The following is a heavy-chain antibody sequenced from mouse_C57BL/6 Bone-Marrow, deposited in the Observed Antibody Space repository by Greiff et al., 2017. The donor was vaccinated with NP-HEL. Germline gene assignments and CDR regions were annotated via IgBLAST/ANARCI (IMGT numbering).Heavy chain of an antibody. V-gene: IGHV5-16*01. D-gene: IGHD2-4*01. CDR1: GFTFSDYY. J-gene: IGHJ4*01. Sequence: EVQVVESEGGLVQPGSSMKLSCTASGFTFSDYYMAWVRQVPEKGLEWVANINYDGSSTYYLDSLKSRFIISRDNAKNILYLQMSSLKSEDTATYYCARDDYDGGYAMDYWGQGTSVTVSS. CDR3: ARDDYDGGYAMDY. CDR2: INYDGSST.